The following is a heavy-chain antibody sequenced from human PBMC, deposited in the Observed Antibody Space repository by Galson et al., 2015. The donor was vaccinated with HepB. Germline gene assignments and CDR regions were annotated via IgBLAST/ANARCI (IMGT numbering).Heavy chain of an antibody. D-gene: IGHD4-11*01. CDR1: GFTFSSYA. Sequence: SLRLSCAASGFTFSSYAMHWVRQAPGKGLEWVAVISYDGSNKYYADSVKGRFTISRDKSKNTLYLQMNSLRAEDTAVYYCARDGADYSNYVPYYYYYYMDVWGKGTTVTVSS. J-gene: IGHJ6*03. CDR3: ARDGADYSNYVPYYYYYYMDV. V-gene: IGHV3-30-3*01. CDR2: ISYDGSNK.